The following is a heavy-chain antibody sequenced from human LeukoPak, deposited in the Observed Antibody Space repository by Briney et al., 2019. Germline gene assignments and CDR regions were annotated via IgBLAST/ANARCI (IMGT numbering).Heavy chain of an antibody. J-gene: IGHJ4*02. CDR2: IYSGGNT. D-gene: IGHD6-6*01. CDR1: GFTVSNNY. CDR3: AYSSSRSAPPLFDY. Sequence: GGSLRLSCAASGFTVSNNYMSWVRQAPGKGLEWVSVIYSGGNTYYADSVKGRFTISRDNSKNTLYPQMNSLRAEDTAVYYCAYSSSRSAPPLFDYWGQGTLVTVSS. V-gene: IGHV3-66*01.